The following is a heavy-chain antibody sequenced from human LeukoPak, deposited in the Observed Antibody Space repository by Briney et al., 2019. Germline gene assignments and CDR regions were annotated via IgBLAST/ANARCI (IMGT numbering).Heavy chain of an antibody. J-gene: IGHJ4*02. D-gene: IGHD1-26*01. Sequence: GGSLRLSCAASGFAFSTYSMNWVRQAPGKGLEWVSSITSTSGYIYYAESVKGRFSISRDNAKNLLYLQMNSLRAEDTAVYYCARVGGGNHYFDYWGQGTLATVSS. CDR1: GFAFSTYS. CDR3: ARVGGGNHYFDY. CDR2: ITSTSGYI. V-gene: IGHV3-21*06.